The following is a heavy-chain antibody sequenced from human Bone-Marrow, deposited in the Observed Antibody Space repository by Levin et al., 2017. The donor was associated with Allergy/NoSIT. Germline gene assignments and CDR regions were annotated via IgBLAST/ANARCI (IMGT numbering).Heavy chain of an antibody. V-gene: IGHV3-74*01. D-gene: IGHD3-22*01. CDR2: INSDGTST. CDR1: GFTFSSYW. Sequence: LPGGSLRLSCAASGFTFSSYWMHWVRQVPGKGLVWVSRINSDGTSTNYADSVKGRFTISRDNAKNTVYLQMNSVRAEDTAVYYCARVGRYDTNNFYRWWGAVDIWGQGTMVTVSS. CDR3: ARVGRYDTNNFYRWWGAVDI. J-gene: IGHJ3*02.